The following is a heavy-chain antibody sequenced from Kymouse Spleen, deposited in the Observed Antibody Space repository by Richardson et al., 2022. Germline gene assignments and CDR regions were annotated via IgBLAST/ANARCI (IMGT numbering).Heavy chain of an antibody. V-gene: IGHV4-39*01. CDR1: GGSISSSSYY. Sequence: QLQLQESGPGLVKPSETLSLTCTVSGGSISSSSYYWGWIRQPPGKGLEWIGSIYYSGSTYYNPSLKSRVTISVDTSKNQFSLKLSSVTAADTAVYYCARRRVITSQNIVFDYWGQGTLVTVSS. CDR3: ARRRVITSQNIVFDY. CDR2: IYYSGST. J-gene: IGHJ4*02. D-gene: IGHD1-14*01,IGHD3-16*02.